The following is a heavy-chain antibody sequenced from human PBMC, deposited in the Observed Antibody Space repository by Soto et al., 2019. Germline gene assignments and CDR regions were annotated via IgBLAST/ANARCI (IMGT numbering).Heavy chain of an antibody. Sequence: EVQLLESGGDLVQPGGSLRLSCAASGFTFSDRAMTWVRQAPGKGLEWVSALTPRGFNTYYTDSVRGRFTIYRDNSRNTLYLEMKSLRAEDTDTYYGAVSNYHGSGSPYDYWGQGTLVAVSS. CDR1: GFTFSDRA. CDR2: LTPRGFNT. CDR3: AVSNYHGSGSPYDY. J-gene: IGHJ4*02. V-gene: IGHV3-23*01. D-gene: IGHD3-10*01.